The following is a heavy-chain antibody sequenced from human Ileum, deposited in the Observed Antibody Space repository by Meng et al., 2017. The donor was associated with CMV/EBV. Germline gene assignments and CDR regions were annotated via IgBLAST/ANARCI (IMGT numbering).Heavy chain of an antibody. CDR2: IYYSEST. CDR3: ARVPGYYDSSGSMNWFDP. D-gene: IGHD3-22*01. J-gene: IGHJ5*02. Sequence: NSSGDYYWSWIRQPPGKGLEWIGYIYYSESTYYNPSLKSRVTISVDTSKNQFSLKLSSVTAADTAVYYCARVPGYYDSSGSMNWFDPWGQGTLVTVSS. V-gene: IGHV4-30-4*08. CDR1: NSSGDYY.